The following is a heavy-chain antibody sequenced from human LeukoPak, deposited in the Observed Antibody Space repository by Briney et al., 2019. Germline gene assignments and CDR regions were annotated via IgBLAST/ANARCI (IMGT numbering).Heavy chain of an antibody. V-gene: IGHV4-30-2*01. CDR1: GGSISSGGYS. J-gene: IGHJ3*02. D-gene: IGHD3-22*01. Sequence: SQTMSLTCAVSGGSISSGGYSWSWIRQPPGKGLEWIGYIYHSGSTYYNPSLKSRVTISVDRSKNQFSLKLSSVTAADTVVYYCARLYYYDSSGYYYSAFDIWGQGTMVTVSS. CDR2: IYHSGST. CDR3: ARLYYYDSSGYYYSAFDI.